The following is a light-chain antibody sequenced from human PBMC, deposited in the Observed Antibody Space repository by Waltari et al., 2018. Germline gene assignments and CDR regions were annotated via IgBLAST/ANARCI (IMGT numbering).Light chain of an antibody. CDR2: AAT. CDR1: QSISDY. V-gene: IGKV1-39*01. Sequence: DIQVIQSPSSLSASVGDRVTITCRASQSISDYLNWFQVKPGRAPNLLIYAATGLQSGVPSRFNGSGSGAHFTLTISRLRPEDSASYFCQQNYRTPPTFGQGTKVEI. J-gene: IGKJ1*01. CDR3: QQNYRTPPT.